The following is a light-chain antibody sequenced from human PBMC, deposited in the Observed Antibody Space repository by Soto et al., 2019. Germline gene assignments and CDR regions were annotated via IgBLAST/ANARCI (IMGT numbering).Light chain of an antibody. Sequence: DIQMTQSPSTLSASVGDRVTITCRASQSISSWLAWYQQKPGKAPKLLIYKASSLESGVPSRFSGSGFGTDFTLTISSLQREDFATYYCQQSHITQYSFGQGTKVDIK. J-gene: IGKJ2*03. CDR2: KAS. V-gene: IGKV1-5*03. CDR1: QSISSW. CDR3: QQSHITQYS.